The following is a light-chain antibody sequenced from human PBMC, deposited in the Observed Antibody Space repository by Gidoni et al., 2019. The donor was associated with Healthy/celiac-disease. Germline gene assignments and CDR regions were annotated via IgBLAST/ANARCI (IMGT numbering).Light chain of an antibody. CDR1: SSDVGGYNY. CDR2: EVS. J-gene: IGLJ2*01. V-gene: IGLV2-8*01. Sequence: QSALTQPLSASGSPGQSVTISCTGTSSDVGGYNYVSWYQQHPGKAPKLMIYEVSKRPSGVPDRFSGSKSGNTASLTVSGLQAEDEADYYCSSYAGSNNLIFGGGTKLTVL. CDR3: SSYAGSNNLI.